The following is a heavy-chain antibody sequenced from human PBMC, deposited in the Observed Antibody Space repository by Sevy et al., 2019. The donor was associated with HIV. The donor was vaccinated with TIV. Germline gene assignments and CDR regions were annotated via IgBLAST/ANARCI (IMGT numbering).Heavy chain of an antibody. V-gene: IGHV6-1*01. J-gene: IGHJ6*02. CDR1: GDSVSTSSAT. CDR3: ARGDELNSYYYCMDV. D-gene: IGHD1-7*01. Sequence: SQTLSLTCAISGDSVSTSSATWNWFRQSPSRGLEWLGRTYYRSKWYSDYEVSVKGRVTINPDTSKNQFSLHLGSVTPEDTAVYFCARGDELNSYYYCMDVWGQGTTVTVSS. CDR2: TYYRSKWYS.